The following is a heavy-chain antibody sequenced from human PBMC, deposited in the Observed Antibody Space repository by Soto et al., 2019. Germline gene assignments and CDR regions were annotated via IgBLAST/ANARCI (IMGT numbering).Heavy chain of an antibody. CDR3: AAELGFGKLSVV. CDR1: GDTFKNCV. J-gene: IGHJ6*02. D-gene: IGHD3-10*01. CDR2: IIPLFGTT. V-gene: IGHV1-69*01. Sequence: QVPVVQSCVEVKRPGSSVKVSCKASGDTFKNCVISWVRQAPGQGLEWMGGIIPLFGTTDFAQRFQGRLTITTDESTTTAYMELSRLRSEDTATYYCAAELGFGKLSVVWDQGTTVIVSS.